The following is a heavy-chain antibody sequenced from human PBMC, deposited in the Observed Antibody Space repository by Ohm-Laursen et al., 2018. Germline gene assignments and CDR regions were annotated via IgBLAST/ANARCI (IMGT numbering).Heavy chain of an antibody. V-gene: IGHV3-11*04. Sequence: SLRLSCAASGFTFSEFYMSWIRQAPGKGLEWVSYISATGNTRYYEDSLKGRITIFRDNAKNSLYLQMNSLRAEDTAVYYCATATVTTWNYWGQGTLVTVSS. J-gene: IGHJ4*02. CDR3: ATATVTTWNY. D-gene: IGHD4-11*01. CDR1: GFTFSEFY. CDR2: ISATGNTR.